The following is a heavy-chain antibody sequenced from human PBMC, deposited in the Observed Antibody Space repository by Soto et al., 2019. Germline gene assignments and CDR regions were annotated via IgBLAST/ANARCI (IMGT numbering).Heavy chain of an antibody. CDR3: ARVKWFIGKVLRPDVDYYYMDV. CDR1: GFTFSDYY. Sequence: PGGSLRLSCAASGFTFSDYYMSWIRQAPGKGLEWVSYISSSGSTIYYADSVKGRFTISRDNAKNSLYLQMNNLRAEDTAVYYCARVKWFIGKVLRPDVDYYYMDVWGKGTTVTVSS. V-gene: IGHV3-11*01. D-gene: IGHD2-8*01. CDR2: ISSSGSTI. J-gene: IGHJ6*03.